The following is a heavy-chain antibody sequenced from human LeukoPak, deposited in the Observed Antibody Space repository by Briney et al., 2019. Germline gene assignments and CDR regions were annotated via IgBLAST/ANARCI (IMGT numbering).Heavy chain of an antibody. J-gene: IGHJ4*02. CDR2: IYPGDSDT. Sequence: GESLQISCQGSGSIFTSYWIAWVRQVPGKGLEWMGIIYPGDSDTRYSPSFQGQVTISVDKSISTAYPQWSSLKASDTAMYYCARPPVYGGHLEYWGQGTLVTVSS. CDR1: GSIFTSYW. CDR3: ARPPVYGGHLEY. D-gene: IGHD4-23*01. V-gene: IGHV5-51*01.